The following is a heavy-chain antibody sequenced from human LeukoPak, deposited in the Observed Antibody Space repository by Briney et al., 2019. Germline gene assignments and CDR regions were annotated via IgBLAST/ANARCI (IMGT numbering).Heavy chain of an antibody. J-gene: IGHJ4*02. D-gene: IGHD5-12*01. CDR1: GGSISSIHYY. CDR3: ARDGYSGSDAL. V-gene: IGHV4-61*01. CDR2: IYHSGST. Sequence: KASETLSLTCNVSGGSISSIHYYWSWIRQPPGKGLEWIGYIYHSGSTNYNPSLKSRVTISVDTSQNQFYLKLSSVTAADTAVYYCARDGYSGSDALWGQGTLVTVSS.